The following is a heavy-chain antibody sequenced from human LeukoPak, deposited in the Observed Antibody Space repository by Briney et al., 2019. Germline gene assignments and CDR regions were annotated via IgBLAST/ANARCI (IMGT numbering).Heavy chain of an antibody. V-gene: IGHV4-39*01. CDR2: IYYSGST. CDR1: GGSISSSSYY. D-gene: IGHD2-15*01. Sequence: KTSETLSLTCTVSGGSISSSSYYWGWISQPPGKGLEWIGSIYYSGSTYYNPSLKSRVTISVDTSKNQFSLKLSSVTAADTAVYYCARQAGYCSGGSCARVDAFDIWGQGTMVTVSS. J-gene: IGHJ3*02. CDR3: ARQAGYCSGGSCARVDAFDI.